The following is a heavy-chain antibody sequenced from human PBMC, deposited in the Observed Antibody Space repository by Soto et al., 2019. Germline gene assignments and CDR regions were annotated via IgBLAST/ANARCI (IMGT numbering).Heavy chain of an antibody. D-gene: IGHD2-2*01. CDR3: ASRYCSSTSCHYGMDV. CDR1: GYTFTGYY. Sequence: WASVKVSCKASGYTFTGYYMHWVRQAPGQGLEWMGWINPNSGGTNYAQKFQGRVTMTRDTSISTAYMELSRLRSDDTAVYYRASRYCSSTSCHYGMDVWGQGTTVTVSS. CDR2: INPNSGGT. J-gene: IGHJ6*02. V-gene: IGHV1-2*02.